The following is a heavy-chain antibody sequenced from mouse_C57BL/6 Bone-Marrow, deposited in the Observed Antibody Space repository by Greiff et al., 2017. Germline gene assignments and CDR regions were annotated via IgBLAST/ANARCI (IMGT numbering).Heavy chain of an antibody. V-gene: IGHV1-39*01. D-gene: IGHD1-1*01. CDR2: INPNYGTT. CDR3: ARRDYYGSSYGFDY. CDR1: GYSFTDYN. Sequence: EVKLQESGPELVKPGASVKISCKASGYSFTDYNMNWVKQSNGKSLEWIGVINPNYGTTSYNQKFKGKATLTVDQSSSTAYMQLNSLTSEDSAVYYCARRDYYGSSYGFDYWGQGTTLTVSS. J-gene: IGHJ2*01.